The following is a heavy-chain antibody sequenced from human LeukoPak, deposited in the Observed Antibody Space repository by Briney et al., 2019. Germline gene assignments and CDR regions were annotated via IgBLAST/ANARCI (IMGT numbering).Heavy chain of an antibody. V-gene: IGHV1-46*01. J-gene: IGHJ4*02. Sequence: GASVKVSCKASGYTFTSYYMHWVRQAPGQGLEWMGIINPSGGSTSYAQKLQGRVTMTTDTSTSTAYMERRSLRSDDTAVYYCARPRYSSGWYGLFGYWGQGTLVTVSS. CDR2: INPSGGST. CDR3: ARPRYSSGWYGLFGY. CDR1: GYTFTSYY. D-gene: IGHD6-19*01.